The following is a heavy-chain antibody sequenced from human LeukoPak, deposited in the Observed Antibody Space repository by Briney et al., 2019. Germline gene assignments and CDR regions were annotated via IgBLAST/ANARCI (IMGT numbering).Heavy chain of an antibody. V-gene: IGHV5-51*01. CDR3: ARHRGSYSYDY. CDR1: GYSFTSYW. D-gene: IGHD1-26*01. CDR2: IYPGDSDI. Sequence: GESLKISCKSSGYSFTSYWIGWVRQMPGKGLEWMGIIYPGDSDIRYSPSFRGQVTISTDKSTSTAYLQWSSLKASDTAMYYCARHRGSYSYDYWRQGTLVTVSS. J-gene: IGHJ4*02.